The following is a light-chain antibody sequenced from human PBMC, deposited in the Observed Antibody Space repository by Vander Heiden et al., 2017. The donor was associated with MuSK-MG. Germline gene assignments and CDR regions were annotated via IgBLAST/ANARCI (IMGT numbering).Light chain of an antibody. V-gene: IGLV2-14*01. Sequence: QSALNQPASVSGSPGQSITISCTGTSSDVGGYNYVSWYQQHPGNAPKLMIYDVSNRPSGVSTRFSASKSGTTASLTISGLQAEDDADYYCSSDTSSSTWVFGGGTKLTVL. CDR1: SSDVGGYNY. J-gene: IGLJ3*02. CDR3: SSDTSSSTWV. CDR2: DVS.